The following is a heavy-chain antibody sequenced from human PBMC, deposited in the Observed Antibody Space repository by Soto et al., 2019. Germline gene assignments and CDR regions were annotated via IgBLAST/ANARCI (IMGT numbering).Heavy chain of an antibody. Sequence: ESGGGVVQPGRSLRLSCAASGFTFSSYGMHWVRQAPGKGLEWVAVISYDGSNKYYADSVKGRFTISRDNSKNTLYLQMNSLRAEDTAVYYCASRRTTYSSSWGDAFDIWGQGTMVTVSS. CDR3: ASRRTTYSSSWGDAFDI. J-gene: IGHJ3*02. D-gene: IGHD6-13*01. CDR2: ISYDGSNK. V-gene: IGHV3-30*03. CDR1: GFTFSSYG.